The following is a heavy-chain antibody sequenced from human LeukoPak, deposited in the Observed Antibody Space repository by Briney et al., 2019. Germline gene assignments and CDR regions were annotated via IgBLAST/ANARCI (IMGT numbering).Heavy chain of an antibody. CDR3: ARLIVPAAIQSPAFDY. CDR1: GFTFSSYG. Sequence: GGSLRLSCAASGFTFSSYGMHWVRQAPGKGLEWVAVISYDGSNKYYADSVKGRFTISRDNAKNSLYLQMNSLRAEDTAVYYCARLIVPAAIQSPAFDYWGQGTLVTVSS. V-gene: IGHV3-30*03. D-gene: IGHD2-2*02. J-gene: IGHJ4*02. CDR2: ISYDGSNK.